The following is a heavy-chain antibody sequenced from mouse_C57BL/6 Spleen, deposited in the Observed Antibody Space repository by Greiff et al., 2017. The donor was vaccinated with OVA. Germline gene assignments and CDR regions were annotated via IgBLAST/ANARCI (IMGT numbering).Heavy chain of an antibody. Sequence: VKLMESGAELARPGASVKMSCKASGYTFTSSTMHWVKQRPGQGLEWIGYINPSSGYNKYNQKFKDKAKLTADKSSSTAYMQLSSLTSEDSAVYYCAKHYYAMDYWGQGTSVTVAS. CDR2: INPSSGYN. CDR1: GYTFTSST. J-gene: IGHJ4*01. CDR3: AKHYYAMDY. V-gene: IGHV1-4*01.